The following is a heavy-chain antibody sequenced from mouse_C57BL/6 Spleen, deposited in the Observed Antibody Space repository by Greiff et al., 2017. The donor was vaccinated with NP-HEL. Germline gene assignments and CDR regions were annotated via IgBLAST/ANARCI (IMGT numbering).Heavy chain of an antibody. CDR1: GFTFSDYG. Sequence: EVKLMESGGGLVKPGGSLKLSCAASGFTFSDYGMHWVRQAPEKGLEWVAYISSGSSTIYYADTVKGRFTISRDNAKNTLFLQMTSLRSEDTAMYYCARGDYGSPWYFDYWGQGTTLTVSS. J-gene: IGHJ2*01. V-gene: IGHV5-17*01. D-gene: IGHD1-1*01. CDR2: ISSGSSTI. CDR3: ARGDYGSPWYFDY.